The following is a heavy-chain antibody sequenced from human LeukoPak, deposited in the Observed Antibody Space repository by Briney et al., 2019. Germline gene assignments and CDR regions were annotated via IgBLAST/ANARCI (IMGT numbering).Heavy chain of an antibody. CDR2: IYRSGST. CDR1: SYSINSGYY. V-gene: IGHV4-38-2*02. CDR3: ARDRKYYYHMDV. D-gene: IGHD1-14*01. Sequence: SETLSLTCTVSSYSINSGYYWGWIRQPPGKGLEWIGNIYRSGSTYYNPSLESRVTISIDTSKNQFSLNLTSLTAADTAVYYCARDRKYYYHMDVWGKGTTDTVS. J-gene: IGHJ6*03.